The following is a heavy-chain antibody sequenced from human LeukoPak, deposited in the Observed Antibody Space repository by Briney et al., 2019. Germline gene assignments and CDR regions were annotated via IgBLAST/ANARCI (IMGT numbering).Heavy chain of an antibody. CDR3: AKIIAGAASDY. CDR2: ISGSGSST. D-gene: IGHD6-13*01. J-gene: IGHJ4*02. Sequence: GGSLRLSCEASGFTFSSYGMNWVRQVPGKGLEWVSGISGSGSSTYYADSVKGRFTISRDNSKNTLYLQMNSLRAEDTAIYYCAKIIAGAASDYWGQGTLLTVSS. V-gene: IGHV3-23*01. CDR1: GFTFSSYG.